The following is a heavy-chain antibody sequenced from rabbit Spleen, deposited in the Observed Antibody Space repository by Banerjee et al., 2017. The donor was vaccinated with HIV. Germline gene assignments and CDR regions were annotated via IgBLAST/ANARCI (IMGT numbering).Heavy chain of an antibody. D-gene: IGHD1-1*01. CDR1: GFSFSSGYY. J-gene: IGHJ2*01. CDR2: IYGSSTGRT. CDR3: ARDSGDWCFDV. Sequence: QEQLEESGGDLVKPEGSLTLTCTASGFSFSSGYYMCWVRQAPGKGLEWIACIYGSSTGRTWYATWVNGRFTISSHDAQNTLYLQLNSLTAADTATYFCARDSGDWCFDVWGPGTLVTVS. V-gene: IGHV1S45*01.